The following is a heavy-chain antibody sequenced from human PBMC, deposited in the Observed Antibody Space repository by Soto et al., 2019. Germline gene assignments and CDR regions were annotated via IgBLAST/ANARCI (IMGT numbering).Heavy chain of an antibody. J-gene: IGHJ4*02. CDR1: GYIFINYY. CDR3: ARDLAAADY. V-gene: IGHV1-46*04. CDR2: FNPMSGST. Sequence: QVQLVQSGAEVKKPGASVKISCKTSGYIFINYYIHWVRQAPGQGLEWVALFNPMSGSTNYAQKLQGGVTVTSDTSASTGYMELSSLISEDTAVYYCARDLAAADYWGQGTLVTVSS. D-gene: IGHD6-13*01.